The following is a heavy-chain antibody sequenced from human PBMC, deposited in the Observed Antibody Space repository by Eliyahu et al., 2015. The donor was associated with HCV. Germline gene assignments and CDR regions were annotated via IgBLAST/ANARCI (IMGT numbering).Heavy chain of an antibody. CDR1: GGSFSGYY. D-gene: IGHD3-3*01. Sequence: QVQLQQWGAGLLKPSETLSLTCAVYGGSFSGYYWSWIRQPPGKGLEWIGEINHSGSTNYNPSLKSRVTISVDTSKNQFSLKLSSVTAADTAVYYCARGGPIFGVVIPLGKDYWGQGTLVTVSS. CDR3: ARGGPIFGVVIPLGKDY. J-gene: IGHJ4*02. V-gene: IGHV4-34*01. CDR2: INHSGST.